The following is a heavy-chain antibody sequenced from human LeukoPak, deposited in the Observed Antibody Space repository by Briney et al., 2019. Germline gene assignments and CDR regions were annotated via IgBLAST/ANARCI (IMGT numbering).Heavy chain of an antibody. CDR3: VRDSGSSYGYYFLH. V-gene: IGHV3-21*01. CDR2: ISSSSSHM. CDR1: GFTFNSYS. D-gene: IGHD1-26*01. Sequence: PGGSLRLSCAVSGFTFNSYSMYWVRQAPGKGLEWVSSISSSSSHMFYADSVKGRFSISRDNAKNSLYLQMNSVRAEDTAVYYCVRDSGSSYGYYFLHWGQGTLVTVSS. J-gene: IGHJ1*01.